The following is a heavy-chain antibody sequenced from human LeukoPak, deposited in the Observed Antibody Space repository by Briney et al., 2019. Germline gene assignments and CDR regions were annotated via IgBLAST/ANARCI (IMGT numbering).Heavy chain of an antibody. CDR2: ISGSGGST. CDR3: ATYRQVLLPFES. Sequence: GGSLRLSCAASGFTFSSYAMSWVRQAPGKGLEWVSAISGSGGSTYYADSVKGRFTISRDNSKSTLSLQMNSLRAEDTAIYYCATYRQVLLPFESWGQGTLVTVSS. J-gene: IGHJ4*02. D-gene: IGHD2-8*02. V-gene: IGHV3-23*01. CDR1: GFTFSSYA.